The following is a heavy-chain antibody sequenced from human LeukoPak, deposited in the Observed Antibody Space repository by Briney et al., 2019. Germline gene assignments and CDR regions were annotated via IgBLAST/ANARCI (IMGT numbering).Heavy chain of an antibody. Sequence: GGSLRLSCAASGLCFSSFAMSWVRQAPARGLEWLSSMKGTGETIYADSVRGRCTLFRDGSRNTVYLQLNNLRVEGTAVYYCARASWVSTADAVRWGQGTVVTVSS. D-gene: IGHD3-16*01. V-gene: IGHV3-23*01. J-gene: IGHJ4*02. CDR2: MKGTGET. CDR1: GLCFSSFA. CDR3: ARASWVSTADAVR.